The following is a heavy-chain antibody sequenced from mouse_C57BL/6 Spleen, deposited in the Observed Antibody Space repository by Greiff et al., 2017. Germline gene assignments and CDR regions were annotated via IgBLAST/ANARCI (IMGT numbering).Heavy chain of an antibody. CDR1: GFSLTSYG. CDR3: AKQDYGSGYGV. Sequence: VQVVESGPGLVAPSQSLSITCTVSGFSLTSYGVSWVRQPPGKGLEWLGVIWGDGGTNYHSALISKLSISKDNSKSQVFLKLNSLRTEDTATYYCAKQDYGSGYGVWGKGTTVTVSS. CDR2: IWGDGGT. V-gene: IGHV2-3*01. D-gene: IGHD1-1*01. J-gene: IGHJ1*03.